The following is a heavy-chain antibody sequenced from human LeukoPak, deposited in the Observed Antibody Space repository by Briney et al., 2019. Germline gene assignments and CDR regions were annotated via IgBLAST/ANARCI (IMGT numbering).Heavy chain of an antibody. J-gene: IGHJ6*03. CDR3: ARDIAAAGSYYYYYMDV. CDR1: GGSISSYY. V-gene: IGHV4-34*01. CDR2: INHSGST. Sequence: SETLSLTCTVSGGSISSYYWNWIRLPPGKGLEWIGEINHSGSTNYNPSLKSRVTISVDTSKNQFSLKLSSVTAADTAVYYCARDIAAAGSYYYYYMDVWGKGTTVTVS. D-gene: IGHD6-13*01.